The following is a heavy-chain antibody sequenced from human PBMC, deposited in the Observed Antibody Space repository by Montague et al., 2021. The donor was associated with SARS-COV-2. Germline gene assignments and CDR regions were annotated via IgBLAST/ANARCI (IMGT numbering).Heavy chain of an antibody. CDR2: ISLGGHT. CDR1: GGSISDNNW. D-gene: IGHD1-26*01. CDR3: ARDIWEPEVRSRGWFDP. J-gene: IGHJ5*02. Sequence: SETLSLTCGVSGGSISDNNWWSWVRQSPEMGLEWIGEISLGGHTDYNPSLKSRVTISLDKSKNQFSLTLTSVTAADTAVYYCARDIWEPEVRSRGWFDPWGQGILVTVSS. V-gene: IGHV4-4*02.